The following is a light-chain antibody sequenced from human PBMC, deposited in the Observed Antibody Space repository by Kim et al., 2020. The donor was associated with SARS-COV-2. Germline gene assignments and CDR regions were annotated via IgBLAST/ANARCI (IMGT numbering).Light chain of an antibody. J-gene: IGLJ2*01. CDR3: AAWDDSLKGVV. CDR1: RSNIGSNS. V-gene: IGLV1-44*01. Sequence: QSVLTQAPSASGAPGQRVTISCSGSRSNIGSNSVSWFQQLPGTAPKLLIYSNSQRPSGVPDRFSGSTSGTSASLAISGLQSEDETDYYCAAWDDSLKGVVFGGGTQLTVL. CDR2: SNS.